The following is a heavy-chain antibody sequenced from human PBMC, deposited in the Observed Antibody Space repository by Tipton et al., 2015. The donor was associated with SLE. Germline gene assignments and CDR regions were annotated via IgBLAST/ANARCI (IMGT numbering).Heavy chain of an antibody. V-gene: IGHV4-39*01. CDR2: VDDGGGA. CDR1: GGSISSSSYY. D-gene: IGHD5-24*01. Sequence: TLSLTCTVSGGSISSSSYYWGWIRRPPGKGLEWIGSVDDGGGADYNPSLKSRLTISVDTSKNHFSLKLTSVTAADTAVYYCARHPGDGAFDIWGRGTMVTVSS. J-gene: IGHJ3*02. CDR3: ARHPGDGAFDI.